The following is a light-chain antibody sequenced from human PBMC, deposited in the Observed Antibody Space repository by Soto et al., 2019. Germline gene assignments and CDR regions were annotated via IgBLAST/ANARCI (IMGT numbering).Light chain of an antibody. CDR2: KAS. Sequence: DIQMTQSPSTLSASLGDRVTITCRASQSVSTWLAWYQQKPGKAPNLLIYKASTLESGVPSRFSGSGSGTEFTLTISSLQPVDFATYYCQQYSSWWTFGQGTKVEIK. CDR1: QSVSTW. J-gene: IGKJ1*01. V-gene: IGKV1-5*03. CDR3: QQYSSWWT.